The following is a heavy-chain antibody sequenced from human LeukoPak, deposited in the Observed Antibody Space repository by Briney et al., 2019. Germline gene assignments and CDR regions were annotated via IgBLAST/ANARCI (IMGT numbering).Heavy chain of an antibody. CDR2: IKSETDGGTT. V-gene: IGHV3-15*01. Sequence: PGGSLRLSCAASGFTFSNAWMTWVRQAPGKGLEWVGHIKSETDGGTTDYGAPVKGRFTISRDDSRNTLYLQMNSLRAEDTAVYYCAKLLYYYDSSQPYWGQGTLVTVSS. CDR3: AKLLYYYDSSQPY. D-gene: IGHD3-22*01. J-gene: IGHJ4*02. CDR1: GFTFSNAW.